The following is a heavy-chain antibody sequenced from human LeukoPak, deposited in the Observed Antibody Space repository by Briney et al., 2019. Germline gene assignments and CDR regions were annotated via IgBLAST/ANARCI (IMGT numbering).Heavy chain of an antibody. V-gene: IGHV1-69*04. CDR1: GGTFSSYA. CDR2: IIPILGIA. Sequence: SVKVSCKASGGTFSSYAISWVRQAPGQGLEWMGRIIPILGIANYAQKFQGRVTITADKSTSTAYMELSSLRSEDTAVYYCAREEVGVPADYWGQGTLVTVSS. D-gene: IGHD2-2*01. CDR3: AREEVGVPADY. J-gene: IGHJ4*02.